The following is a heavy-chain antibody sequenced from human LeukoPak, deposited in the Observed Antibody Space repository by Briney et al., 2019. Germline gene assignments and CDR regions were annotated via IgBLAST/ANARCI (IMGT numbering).Heavy chain of an antibody. V-gene: IGHV6-1*01. D-gene: IGHD2-15*01. CDR2: TYYRSKWYN. J-gene: IGHJ5*02. Sequence: SQTLSHTRAISGDSVSSTRASWNWTRQSPSGGLEWLGRTYYRSKWYNEYAGSVESRITINPDTSKNQFSLQMNSVTPEDSAVYYCARDYCGAGSCYSASWGQGTLVTVSS. CDR3: ARDYCGAGSCYSAS. CDR1: GDSVSSTRAS.